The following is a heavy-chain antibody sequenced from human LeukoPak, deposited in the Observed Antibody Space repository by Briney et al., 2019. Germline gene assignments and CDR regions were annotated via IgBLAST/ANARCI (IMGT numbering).Heavy chain of an antibody. CDR2: ISSSSSTI. V-gene: IGHV3-48*01. J-gene: IGHJ4*02. CDR1: GFTFSRYS. D-gene: IGHD6-6*01. CDR3: ARSRYRSSSHFDY. Sequence: GGSLRLSCAASGFTFSRYSMNWVRQAPGKGLEWVSYISSSSSTIYYADSVKGRFTISRDNAKNSLYLQMNSLRAEDTALYYCARSRYRSSSHFDYWGQGTLVTVSS.